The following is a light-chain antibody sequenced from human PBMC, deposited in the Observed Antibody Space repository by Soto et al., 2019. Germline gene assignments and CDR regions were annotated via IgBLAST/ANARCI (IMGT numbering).Light chain of an antibody. J-gene: IGKJ1*01. CDR1: QSINTY. CDR2: AAS. Sequence: DIQMTQSPSSLSASVGDRVTITCRASQSINTYLNWYQQEPGKAPKLLIYAASNLQGGVPSRFSGSGSDTDFTLTISNLQPEDFATYYCQQSYSTPHTFGQGTKVEIK. V-gene: IGKV1-39*01. CDR3: QQSYSTPHT.